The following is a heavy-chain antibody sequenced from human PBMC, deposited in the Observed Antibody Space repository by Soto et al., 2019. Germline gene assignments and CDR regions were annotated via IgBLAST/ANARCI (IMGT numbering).Heavy chain of an antibody. Sequence: EVQLVESGGGLVKPGGSLRLSCAVSGFTFSTYGMSWVRQAPGKGLEWVSSISSSSSYRDYAGSVKGRFTISRDNAKNSLYLQMNSLRAEDTAXXXXXXXIRVETDPPPGYWGQGTLVTVSS. V-gene: IGHV3-21*01. D-gene: IGHD1-1*01. CDR2: ISSSSSYR. J-gene: IGHJ4*02. CDR1: GFTFSTYG. CDR3: XXXIRVETDPPPGY.